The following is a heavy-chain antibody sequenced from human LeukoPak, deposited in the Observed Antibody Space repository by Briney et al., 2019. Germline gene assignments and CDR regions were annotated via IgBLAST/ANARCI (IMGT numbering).Heavy chain of an antibody. CDR1: GFTFSSYA. J-gene: IGHJ3*02. Sequence: PGGSLRLSCAASGFTFSSYAMSWIRQPPGKGLEWIGTIYYSGSTYHNPSLKSRVTISVDTSRNQFSLKLSSVTAADRAVYYCAKNYQFNAFDIWGHGAMVTVSS. V-gene: IGHV4-39*01. CDR2: IYYSGST. D-gene: IGHD5-24*01. CDR3: AKNYQFNAFDI.